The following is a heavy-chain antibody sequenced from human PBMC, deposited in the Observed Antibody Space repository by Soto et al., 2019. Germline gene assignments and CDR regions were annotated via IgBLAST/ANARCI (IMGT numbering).Heavy chain of an antibody. Sequence: GGSLRLSCAVSGFTFSSYSMNWVRQAPGKGLEWVSSISSSGGSAYYADSVKGRFTISRDNSRNALYLQMNSLRAEDTAVYYCAREYGSGSYVVFDPWGQGTLVTVSS. D-gene: IGHD3-10*01. CDR3: AREYGSGSYVVFDP. CDR1: GFTFSSYS. J-gene: IGHJ5*02. V-gene: IGHV3-23*01. CDR2: ISSSGGSA.